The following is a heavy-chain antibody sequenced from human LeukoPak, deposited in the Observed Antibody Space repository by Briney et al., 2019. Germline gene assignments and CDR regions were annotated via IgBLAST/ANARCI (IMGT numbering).Heavy chain of an antibody. J-gene: IGHJ4*02. CDR1: GFTFSSYA. Sequence: GGSLRLSCAASGFTFSSYAMSWVRQAPGKGLEWVSAISGSGGSTYYADSVKGRFTISRDNSKNTLYLQMNSLRAEGTAVYYCAKDRELRYFDWLDYWGQGTLVTVSS. V-gene: IGHV3-23*01. CDR2: ISGSGGST. D-gene: IGHD3-9*01. CDR3: AKDRELRYFDWLDY.